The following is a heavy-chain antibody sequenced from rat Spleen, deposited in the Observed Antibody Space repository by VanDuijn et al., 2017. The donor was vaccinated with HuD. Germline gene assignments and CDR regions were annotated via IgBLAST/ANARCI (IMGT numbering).Heavy chain of an antibody. CDR3: TGYYDGYYHPYVMDA. Sequence: QVQLKESGPGLVQPSQTLSLTCTVSGLSLTSYHVSWVRQPPGKGLEWMGRIQSGGNTNYNSGFKSRLSISRDTSKSQVFLKMNSLQTEDTAIYDCTGYYDGYYHPYVMDAWGQGASVTVSP. D-gene: IGHD1-12*03. V-gene: IGHV2S1*01. CDR2: IQSGGNT. CDR1: GLSLTSYH. J-gene: IGHJ4*01.